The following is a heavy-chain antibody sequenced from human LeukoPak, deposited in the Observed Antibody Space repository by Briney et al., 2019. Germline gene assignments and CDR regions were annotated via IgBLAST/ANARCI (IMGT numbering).Heavy chain of an antibody. V-gene: IGHV3-23*01. CDR1: GFTFSSYS. Sequence: GGSLRLSCAVSGFTFSSYSIRWFRQAPGTGLQWVSAISGSGYNTYYADSVKGRFTISRDNSKSTLYLQMDSLRAEDTAVYYCAKDASCTSASCRRDFDSWGQGTLVTVSS. D-gene: IGHD2-2*01. J-gene: IGHJ4*02. CDR2: ISGSGYNT. CDR3: AKDASCTSASCRRDFDS.